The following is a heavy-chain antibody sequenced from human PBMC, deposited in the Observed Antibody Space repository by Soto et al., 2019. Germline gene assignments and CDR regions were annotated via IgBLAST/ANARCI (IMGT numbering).Heavy chain of an antibody. J-gene: IGHJ4*02. D-gene: IGHD4-17*01. CDR3: ARVGDYVEFDY. Sequence: GGSLRLSCAASGFTFSDHYMDWVRQAPGKGLEWVGRTRNKANSYTTEYAASVKGRFTISRDDSKNSLYLQMNSLKTEDTAVYYCARVGDYVEFDYWGQGTLVTVSS. CDR1: GFTFSDHY. V-gene: IGHV3-72*01. CDR2: TRNKANSYTT.